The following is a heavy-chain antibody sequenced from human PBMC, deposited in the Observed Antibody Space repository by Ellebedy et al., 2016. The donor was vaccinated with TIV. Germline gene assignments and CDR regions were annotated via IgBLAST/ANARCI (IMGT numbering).Heavy chain of an antibody. D-gene: IGHD2-2*02. CDR1: GYTFTGYY. Sequence: ASVKVSCXASGYTFTGYYMHWVRQAPGQGLEWMGWINPNSGGTNYAQKFQGRVTMTRDTSISTAYMELSRLRSDDTAVYYCAREPLVVPAAITYYYYGMDVWGQGTTVTVSS. J-gene: IGHJ6*02. CDR2: INPNSGGT. CDR3: AREPLVVPAAITYYYYGMDV. V-gene: IGHV1-2*02.